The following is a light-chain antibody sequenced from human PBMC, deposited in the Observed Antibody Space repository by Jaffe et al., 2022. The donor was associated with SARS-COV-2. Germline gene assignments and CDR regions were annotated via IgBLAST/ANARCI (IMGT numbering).Light chain of an antibody. J-gene: IGLJ2*01. Sequence: SYEVTQPPSVSVSPGQTASITCSGDKLGTKYVCWYQQKPGQSPELVIFQDSKRPSGIPERFSGSNSGNTATLTISGTQALDEADYYCQAWDSSPVFGGGTKLTVL. V-gene: IGLV3-1*01. CDR3: QAWDSSPV. CDR2: QDS. CDR1: KLGTKY.